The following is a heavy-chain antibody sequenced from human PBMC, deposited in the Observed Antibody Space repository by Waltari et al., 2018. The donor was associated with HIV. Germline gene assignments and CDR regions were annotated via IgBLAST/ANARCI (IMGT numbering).Heavy chain of an antibody. CDR2: VYSNGVT. V-gene: IGHV4-39*01. CDR3: ATLRTVTGTIDD. J-gene: IGHJ4*02. Sequence: DTRPLTCTVSTGYITQSYYWGWVRPSPGTGLEWIGTVYSNGVTHCTPSRESRVTMSGDTSKNQFSLTLTSVTAADTALYFCATLRTVTGTIDDWGQGILVTVSS. D-gene: IGHD4-17*01. CDR1: TGYITQSYY.